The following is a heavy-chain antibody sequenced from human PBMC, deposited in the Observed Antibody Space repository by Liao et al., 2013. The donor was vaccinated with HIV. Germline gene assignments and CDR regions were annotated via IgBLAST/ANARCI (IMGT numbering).Heavy chain of an antibody. CDR2: IYTSGST. V-gene: IGHV4-61*02. J-gene: IGHJ4*02. Sequence: QVQLQESGPGLVKPSQTLSLTCSVSGASISDGDYYWSWIRQPAGKGLEWIGRIYTSGSTNYNPSLKSRVTISVDTSKNQFSLKLSSVTAADTAVYYCARDGIAAAGTYRYYFDYWGRGNPGHRLL. CDR1: GASISDGDYY. D-gene: IGHD6-13*01. CDR3: ARDGIAAAGTYRYYFDY.